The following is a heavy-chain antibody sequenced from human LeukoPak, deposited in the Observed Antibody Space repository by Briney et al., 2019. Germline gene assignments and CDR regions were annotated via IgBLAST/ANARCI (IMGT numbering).Heavy chain of an antibody. CDR2: INHSGST. Sequence: SETLSLTCAVYGGSFSGYYWSWIRQPPGKGLEWIGEINHSGSTNYNPSLKSRVTISVDTSKNQFSLKLSSVTAADTAVYYCASLVGGIAVAENNWFDPWGQGTLVTVSS. CDR1: GGSFSGYY. J-gene: IGHJ5*02. D-gene: IGHD6-19*01. CDR3: ASLVGGIAVAENNWFDP. V-gene: IGHV4-34*01.